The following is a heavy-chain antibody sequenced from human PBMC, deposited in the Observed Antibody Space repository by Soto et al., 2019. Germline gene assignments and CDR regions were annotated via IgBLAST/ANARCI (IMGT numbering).Heavy chain of an antibody. J-gene: IGHJ6*03. CDR2: INDSGNI. CDR3: ARGLILWFGELSRRGGYYYYMDV. Sequence: QVQLQQWGAGLLKTSETLSLTCAVYGGTFSGYQWSWIRQTPVKGLEWIGEINDSGNINYNPSLKSRVTIFLDTPKKQISLKLSSVTAADTAVYYCARGLILWFGELSRRGGYYYYMDVWGKGTTVIVSS. D-gene: IGHD3-10*01. CDR1: GGTFSGYQ. V-gene: IGHV4-34*01.